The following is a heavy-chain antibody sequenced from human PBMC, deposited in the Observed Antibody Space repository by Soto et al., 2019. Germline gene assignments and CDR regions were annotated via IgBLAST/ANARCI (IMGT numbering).Heavy chain of an antibody. J-gene: IGHJ6*02. D-gene: IGHD5-18*01. V-gene: IGHV5-10-1*01. CDR3: ARTSMQSRGYSYGHGVMDF. Sequence: GESLKISCKGSGYSFTSYWISWVRQMPGKGLEWMGRIDPSDSYTNYSPSFQGHVTISADKSISTAYLQWSSLKASDTAMYYCARTSMQSRGYSYGHGVMDFWGQGTTVTVSS. CDR2: IDPSDSYT. CDR1: GYSFTSYW.